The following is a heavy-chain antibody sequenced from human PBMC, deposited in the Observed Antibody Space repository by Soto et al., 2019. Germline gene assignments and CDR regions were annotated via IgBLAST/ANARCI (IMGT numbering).Heavy chain of an antibody. CDR3: ARLVDCTNGVCGGLFDY. V-gene: IGHV4-39*01. J-gene: IGHJ4*02. Sequence: PSETLSLTCTVSGGSISSSSYYWGWIRQPPGKGLEWIGSIYYSGSTYYNPSLKSRVTISVDTSKNQFSLKLSSVTAADTAVYYCARLVDCTNGVCGGLFDYWGQGTLVTVSS. CDR2: IYYSGST. CDR1: GGSISSSSYY. D-gene: IGHD2-8*01.